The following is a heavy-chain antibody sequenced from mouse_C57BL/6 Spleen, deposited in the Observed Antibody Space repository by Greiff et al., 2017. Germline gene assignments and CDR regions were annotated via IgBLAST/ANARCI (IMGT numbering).Heavy chain of an antibody. CDR1: GYAFSSSW. CDR2: IYPGDGDT. D-gene: IGHD2-14*01. V-gene: IGHV1-82*01. J-gene: IGHJ1*03. CDR3: ARRGIHPAEYFDV. Sequence: QVQLQQSGPELVKPGASVKISCKASGYAFSSSWMNWVKQRPGKGLEWIGRIYPGDGDTNYNGKFKGKATLTADKSSSTAYMQLSSLTSEDSAVYFCARRGIHPAEYFDVWGTGTTVTVSS.